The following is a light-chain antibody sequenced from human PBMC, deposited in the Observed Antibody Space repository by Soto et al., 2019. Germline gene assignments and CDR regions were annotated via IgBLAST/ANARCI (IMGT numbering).Light chain of an antibody. CDR1: QSVSSSL. J-gene: IGKJ4*01. V-gene: IGKV3-20*01. CDR3: QQYGSTWSRT. CDR2: GAA. Sequence: EIVLTQSPATLSLSPGERATLSCRASQSVSSSLLSWYHHKPGQARRLLICGAASSGAGIPDRFSGSGSWTDFTLPISRLLQEDVVVVYCQQYGSTWSRTFGGGTKVDIK.